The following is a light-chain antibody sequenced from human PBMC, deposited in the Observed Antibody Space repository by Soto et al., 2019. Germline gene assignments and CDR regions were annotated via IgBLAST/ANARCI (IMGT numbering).Light chain of an antibody. CDR3: QQYGRSPTT. J-gene: IGKJ1*01. CDR1: QSVSSQ. V-gene: IGKV3-20*01. CDR2: DAF. Sequence: EIVLTQSPGTLSLSPGEGATLSCRASQSVSSQLAWYQQKPGQAPRLLIYDAFNRATGIPGRFSGSGSGTDFTLTISRLEPEDFAVYYCQQYGRSPTTFGQGTKVDIK.